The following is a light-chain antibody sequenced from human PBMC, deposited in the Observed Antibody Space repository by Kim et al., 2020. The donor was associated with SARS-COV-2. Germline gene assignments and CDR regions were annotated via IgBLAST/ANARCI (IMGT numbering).Light chain of an antibody. CDR3: SSYAGSNNLV. CDR2: EVS. J-gene: IGLJ2*01. V-gene: IGLV2-8*01. Sequence: GHAVTTSCTGTSRDVGGYNYVSWYQQHPGKAPKLMIYEVSKRPSGVPDRFSGSKSGNTASLTVSGLQAEDEADYYCSSYAGSNNLVFGGGTQLTVL. CDR1: SRDVGGYNY.